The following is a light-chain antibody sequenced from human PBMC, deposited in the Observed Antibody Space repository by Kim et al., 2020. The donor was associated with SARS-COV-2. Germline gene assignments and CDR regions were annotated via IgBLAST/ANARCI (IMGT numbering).Light chain of an antibody. CDR1: QDISNW. Sequence: ASVGDRVTITWRASQDISNWLAWYQQKPERAPKSLIYATSSLQDGVPSRFSGSGSGTHFTLTISSLQPEDFATYYCQQYNSYPITFGQGTRLEIK. CDR2: ATS. V-gene: IGKV1D-16*01. J-gene: IGKJ5*01. CDR3: QQYNSYPIT.